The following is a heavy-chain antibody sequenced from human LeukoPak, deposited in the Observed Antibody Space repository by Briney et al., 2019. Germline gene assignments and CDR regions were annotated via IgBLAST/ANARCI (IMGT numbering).Heavy chain of an antibody. J-gene: IGHJ1*01. CDR1: GGSISSYY. CDR2: IYCSGST. CDR3: ARRDSSSWQFQH. D-gene: IGHD6-13*01. V-gene: IGHV4-59*01. Sequence: PSETLSLTCTVSGGSISSYYWSWIRQPPGKGLEWIGYIYCSGSTNYNPSLKSRVTISVDTSKNQFSLKLSSVTAADTAVYYCARRDSSSWQFQHWGQGTLVTVSS.